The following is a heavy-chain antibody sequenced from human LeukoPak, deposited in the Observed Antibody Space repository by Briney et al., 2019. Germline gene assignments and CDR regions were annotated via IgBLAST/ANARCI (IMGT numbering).Heavy chain of an antibody. Sequence: ASVKVSCKSSLYTFLKQRSTWVRPAPGQGLEWMGWISAYNGNTNYAQKVQGRVTMTTDTSTSTPYMELRSLRSDDTAVYYCSRSQYHYTWVTYRNPDSWGQGTLVTVSS. J-gene: IGHJ4*02. CDR2: ISAYNGNT. CDR3: SRSQYHYTWVTYRNPDS. D-gene: IGHD3-16*02. CDR1: LYTFLKQR. V-gene: IGHV1-18*01.